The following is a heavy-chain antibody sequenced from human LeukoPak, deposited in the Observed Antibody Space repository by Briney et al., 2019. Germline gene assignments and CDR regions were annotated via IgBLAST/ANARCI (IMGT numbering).Heavy chain of an antibody. CDR2: VYYSGST. Sequence: SETLSLTCVLSGAPIRSSDYYWAWIRQPPGKGLEWIGTVYYSGSTYYNPSLKSRLTISVDTSNNSVSLKVTSLTAADTAVYYCARHGNWEPFDYWGQGSLVTVSS. J-gene: IGHJ4*02. CDR1: GAPIRSSDYY. D-gene: IGHD1-1*01. V-gene: IGHV4-39*01. CDR3: ARHGNWEPFDY.